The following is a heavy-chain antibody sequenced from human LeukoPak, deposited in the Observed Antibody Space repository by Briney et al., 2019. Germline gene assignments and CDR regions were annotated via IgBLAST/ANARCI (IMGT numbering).Heavy chain of an antibody. CDR2: IYYSGST. CDR3: AREAPGLMVYATKWGYNWFDP. Sequence: SQTPSLTCTVSGGSISSGDYYWSWIRQPPGKGLEWIGYIYYSGSTYYNPSLKSRVTISVDTSKNQFSLKLSSVTAADTAVYYCAREAPGLMVYATKWGYNWFDPRGQGTLVTVSS. D-gene: IGHD2-8*01. J-gene: IGHJ5*02. V-gene: IGHV4-30-4*01. CDR1: GGSISSGDYY.